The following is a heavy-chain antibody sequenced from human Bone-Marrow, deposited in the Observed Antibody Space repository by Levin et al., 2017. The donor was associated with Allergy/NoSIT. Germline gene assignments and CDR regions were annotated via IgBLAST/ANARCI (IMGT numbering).Heavy chain of an antibody. Sequence: SCAASGFTFSSYAMSWVRQAPGKGLEWVSAISGSGGSTYYADSVKGRFTISRDNSKNTLYLQMNSLRAEDTAVYYCAKKLDYGDYDAPFDYWGQGTLVTVSS. V-gene: IGHV3-23*01. CDR1: GFTFSSYA. CDR2: ISGSGGST. J-gene: IGHJ4*02. CDR3: AKKLDYGDYDAPFDY. D-gene: IGHD4-17*01.